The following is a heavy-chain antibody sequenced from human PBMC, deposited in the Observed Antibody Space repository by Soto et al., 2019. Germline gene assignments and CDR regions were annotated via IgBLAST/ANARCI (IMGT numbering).Heavy chain of an antibody. D-gene: IGHD6-13*01. J-gene: IGHJ4*02. CDR1: GYIFTNYY. Sequence: QVPLVQSGAEVKKPGASVKLSCKASGYIFTNYYIHWVRQAPGQGLEWMAIINPNGGSTNYAQKFQDRVTMTRDTSTSTVYMELSSLRSEDTAIYYCARGLEAGDYWGQGTLVTVSS. V-gene: IGHV1-46*01. CDR2: INPNGGST. CDR3: ARGLEAGDY.